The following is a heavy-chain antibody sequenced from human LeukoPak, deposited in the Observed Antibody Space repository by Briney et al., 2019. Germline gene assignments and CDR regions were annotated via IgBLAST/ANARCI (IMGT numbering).Heavy chain of an antibody. CDR1: GCSISSGGYS. Sequence: SGTLSLTCAGSGCSISSGGYSWRWIRQPPGKGLVWFVYSFHRWSAYYNPYIKSRVTISVDRSKNQFSRKLSSVTAADTAVYYCARAVGYYGSGSYCYFDYWGQGTLVTVSS. V-gene: IGHV4-30-2*01. CDR3: ARAVGYYGSGSYCYFDY. CDR2: SFHRWSA. D-gene: IGHD3-10*01. J-gene: IGHJ4*02.